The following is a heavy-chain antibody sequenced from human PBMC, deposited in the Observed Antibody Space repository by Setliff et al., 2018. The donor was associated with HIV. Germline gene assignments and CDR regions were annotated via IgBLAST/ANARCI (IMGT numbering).Heavy chain of an antibody. D-gene: IGHD3-10*01. V-gene: IGHV1-3*01. CDR3: ARDYGSGSYYPY. CDR1: GYSLTKYA. CDR2: INAGNGNT. J-gene: IGHJ4*02. Sequence: ASVKVSCKASGYSLTKYALHWVRQAPGQRLEWMGWINAGNGNTKYSQKFQGRVTITRDTSASTAYMELSSLRSEDTAAYYCARDYGSGSYYPYWGQGTLVTVSS.